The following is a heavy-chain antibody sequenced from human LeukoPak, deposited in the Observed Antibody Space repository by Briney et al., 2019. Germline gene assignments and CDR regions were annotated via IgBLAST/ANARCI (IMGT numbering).Heavy chain of an antibody. Sequence: PGGSLRLSCAASGFTFSSYGIHWVRQAPGKGLEWVAFIRYDGSNKYYTDSVKGRFTISRDNAKNSLYLQMNSLRAEDTAVYYCASQVRYYDSSGYYSWARIRRPDAFDIWGQGTMVTVSS. J-gene: IGHJ3*02. D-gene: IGHD3-22*01. V-gene: IGHV3-30*02. CDR3: ASQVRYYDSSGYYSWARIRRPDAFDI. CDR2: IRYDGSNK. CDR1: GFTFSSYG.